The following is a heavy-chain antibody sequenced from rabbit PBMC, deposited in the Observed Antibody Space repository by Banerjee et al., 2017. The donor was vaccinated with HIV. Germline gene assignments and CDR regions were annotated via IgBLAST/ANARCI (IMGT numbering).Heavy chain of an antibody. Sequence: QEQLVESGGGLVKPGASLTLTCTASGFDLSSSYFMCWVRQAPGKGLEWIACIHGGSSGTTYYANWAKGRFTISKTSSTTVTLQMTSLTAAGTATYFCARDRYAGANGNNIFNLWGQGTLVTVS. CDR1: GFDLSSSYF. CDR2: IHGGSSGTT. J-gene: IGHJ4*01. V-gene: IGHV1S45*01. CDR3: ARDRYAGANGNNIFNL. D-gene: IGHD4-2*01.